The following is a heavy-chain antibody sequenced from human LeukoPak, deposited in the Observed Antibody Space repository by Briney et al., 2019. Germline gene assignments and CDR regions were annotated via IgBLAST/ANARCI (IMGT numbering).Heavy chain of an antibody. Sequence: PGGALRLSRAAPGFSLTGYWMHRVRQAAGKGLVWVARMNSAGATISYADSVRGRFTISRGNAGNALYLQMSSLRAEDTAIYYCIREIQVRASASLGYWGQGTLVTVSS. V-gene: IGHV3-74*01. D-gene: IGHD2-2*01. J-gene: IGHJ4*01. CDR3: IREIQVRASASLGY. CDR2: MNSAGATI. CDR1: GFSLTGYW.